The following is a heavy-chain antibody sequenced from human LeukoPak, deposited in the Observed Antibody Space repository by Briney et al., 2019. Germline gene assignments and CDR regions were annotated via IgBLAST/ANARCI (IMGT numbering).Heavy chain of an antibody. CDR3: VRDLP. Sequence: PGGSLRLSCAASGFTFSNNRMSWGRQAPGKGLEWVSVIYSEGTAYYAGSVKGRFTISKDNSKSTLYLQMNSLRADDSAVYYCVRDLPWGQGTLVTVSS. CDR1: GFTFSNNR. CDR2: IYSEGTA. J-gene: IGHJ5*02. V-gene: IGHV3-53*01.